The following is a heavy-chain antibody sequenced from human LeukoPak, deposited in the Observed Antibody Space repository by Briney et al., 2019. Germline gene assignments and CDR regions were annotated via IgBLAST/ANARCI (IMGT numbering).Heavy chain of an antibody. CDR3: AKPLYQKVVTAGFDY. V-gene: IGHV3-23*01. D-gene: IGHD2-21*02. CDR1: GFTFSSYA. J-gene: IGHJ4*02. CDR2: ISGSGGST. Sequence: GGSQRLSCAASGFTFSSYAMSWVRQAPGKGLEWVSAISGSGGSTYYADSVKGRFTISRDNSKNTLYLQMNSLRAEDTAVYYCAKPLYQKVVTAGFDYWGQGTLVTVSS.